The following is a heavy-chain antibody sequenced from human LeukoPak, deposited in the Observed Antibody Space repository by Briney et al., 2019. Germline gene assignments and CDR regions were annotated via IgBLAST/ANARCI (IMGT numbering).Heavy chain of an antibody. CDR2: INPNSGGT. D-gene: IGHD6-13*01. J-gene: IGHJ4*02. Sequence: ASVKVSCKASGYTFTGYSVHWVRQAPGQGLEWMGWINPNSGGTKYALKSQGRVTMTRDTPISTAYMELSRLTSDDTAVYYCARDLSIAAPGTDFDYWGQGTLVTVSS. CDR3: ARDLSIAAPGTDFDY. CDR1: GYTFTGYS. V-gene: IGHV1-2*02.